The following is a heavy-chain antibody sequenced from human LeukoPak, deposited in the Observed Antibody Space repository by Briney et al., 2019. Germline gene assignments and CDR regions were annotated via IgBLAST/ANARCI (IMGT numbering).Heavy chain of an antibody. V-gene: IGHV3-7*01. CDR1: GFTFSTYW. CDR2: INGDGSEK. CDR3: ARDIEAAGLFFDY. Sequence: GGSLRLSCAASGFTFSTYWMSWVRQAPGKGLEWVANINGDGSEKYYVDSVKGRFTISRDNAKNSLYLQMNSLGAEDTAVYYCARDIEAAGLFFDYWGQGTLVTVSS. D-gene: IGHD6-13*01. J-gene: IGHJ4*02.